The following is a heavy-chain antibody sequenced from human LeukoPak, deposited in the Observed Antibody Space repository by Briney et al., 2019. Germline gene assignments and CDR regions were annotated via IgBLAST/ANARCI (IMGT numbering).Heavy chain of an antibody. CDR2: ISGSGGST. CDR3: AKDPYYYGSGSSFFDY. V-gene: IGHV3-23*01. CDR1: GFTFSSYG. J-gene: IGHJ4*02. Sequence: GGSLRLSCAASGFTFSSYGMSWVRQAPGKGLEWVSAISGSGGSTYYADSVKGRFTISRDNPKNTLYLQMNSLRAEDTAVYYCAKDPYYYGSGSSFFDYWGQGTLVTVSS. D-gene: IGHD3-10*01.